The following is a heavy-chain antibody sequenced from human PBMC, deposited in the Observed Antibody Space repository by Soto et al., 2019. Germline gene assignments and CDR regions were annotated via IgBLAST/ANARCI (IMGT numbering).Heavy chain of an antibody. D-gene: IGHD3-16*02. CDR1: GGSTNTYD. J-gene: IGHJ2*01. CDR2: IYYSGNT. CDR3: ARNRGGVIVSNYWYFDL. Sequence: ASVTLSLRSTVFGGSTNTYDGSWIRQPQGKGLEWLGYIYYSGNTNYNPSLKSRVTISIDTSKNQFSLRLSSVTAADTAVYYCARNRGGVIVSNYWYFDLWGRGALVTVSS. V-gene: IGHV4-59*08.